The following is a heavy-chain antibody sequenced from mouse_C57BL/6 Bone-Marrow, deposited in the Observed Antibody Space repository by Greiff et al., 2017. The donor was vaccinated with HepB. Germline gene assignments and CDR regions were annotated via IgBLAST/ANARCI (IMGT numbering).Heavy chain of an antibody. CDR2: ISYDGSN. V-gene: IGHV3-6*01. J-gene: IGHJ2*01. CDR1: GYSITSGYY. D-gene: IGHD4-1*01. Sequence: DVHLVESGPGLVKPSQSLSLTCSVTGYSITSGYYWNWIRQFPGNKLEWMGYISYDGSNNYNPSLKNRISITRDTSKNQFFLKLNSVTTEDTATYYCARLGPRVYFDYWGQGTTLTVSS. CDR3: ARLGPRVYFDY.